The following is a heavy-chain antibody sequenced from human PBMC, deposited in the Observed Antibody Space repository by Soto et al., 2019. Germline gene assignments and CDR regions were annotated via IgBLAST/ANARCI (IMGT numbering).Heavy chain of an antibody. V-gene: IGHV3-64*01. Sequence: EVQLVESGGGLVQPGGSLRLSCAASGFTFGSYPMHWVRQAPGKGLEYVSAISTNGDSTFYANSVKGRFTISRDNSKNSLYLPMGSLRAEDMGVYYCASEGMSRPRWVFDYWGQGTVVTASS. CDR3: ASEGMSRPRWVFDY. D-gene: IGHD6-13*01. CDR2: ISTNGDST. J-gene: IGHJ4*02. CDR1: GFTFGSYP.